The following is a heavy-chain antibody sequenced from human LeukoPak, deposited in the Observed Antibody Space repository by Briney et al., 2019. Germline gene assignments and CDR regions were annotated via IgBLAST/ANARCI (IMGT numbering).Heavy chain of an antibody. J-gene: IGHJ6*03. Sequence: PSETLSLTCTVSGGSISSYYWSWIRQPPGKGLEWIGYIYYSGSTNYNPSLKSRVTISVDTSKNQFSLKLSSVTAADTAVYYCARSGSSVYYYYYMDVWGKGTTVTISS. CDR1: GGSISSYY. CDR2: IYYSGST. CDR3: ARSGSSVYYYYYMDV. V-gene: IGHV4-59*01. D-gene: IGHD3-22*01.